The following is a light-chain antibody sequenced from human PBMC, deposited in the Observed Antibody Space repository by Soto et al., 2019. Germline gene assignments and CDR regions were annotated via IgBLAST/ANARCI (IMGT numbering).Light chain of an antibody. J-gene: IGKJ4*01. CDR3: QQRSNWPLT. CDR1: QSVSRY. Sequence: EIVLTQSPATLSSSPGERATLSCRASQSVSRYLAWYQQKPGQAPRLLIYDASNRATGIPARFSGSGSGTDFTLTISSLEPEDCAVYYCQQRSNWPLTFGGGTKVEIK. V-gene: IGKV3-11*01. CDR2: DAS.